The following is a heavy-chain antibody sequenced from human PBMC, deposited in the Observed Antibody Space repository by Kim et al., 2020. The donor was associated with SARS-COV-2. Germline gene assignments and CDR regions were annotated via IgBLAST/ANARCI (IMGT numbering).Heavy chain of an antibody. V-gene: IGHV3-23*01. J-gene: IGHJ3*02. Sequence: SGKGRFTISRDNSKNTLYLQMNSLRAEDTAVYYCAKDRPMIVVGGDAFDIWGQGTMVTVSS. CDR3: AKDRPMIVVGGDAFDI. D-gene: IGHD3-22*01.